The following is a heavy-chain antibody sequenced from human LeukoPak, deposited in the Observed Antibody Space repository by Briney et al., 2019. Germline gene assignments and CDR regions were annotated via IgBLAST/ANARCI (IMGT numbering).Heavy chain of an antibody. J-gene: IGHJ5*02. CDR1: GSTFTGYY. CDR2: INPNSGGT. D-gene: IGHD6-13*01. CDR3: ARDYAAAGNWFDP. V-gene: IGHV1-2*02. Sequence: ASVKVSCKASGSTFTGYYMHWLRQAPGQGLEWLGGINPNSGGTNYAQKFQGRVTMTRDTSISTAYMELSRLRSEDTAVYYCARDYAAAGNWFDPWGQGTLVTVSS.